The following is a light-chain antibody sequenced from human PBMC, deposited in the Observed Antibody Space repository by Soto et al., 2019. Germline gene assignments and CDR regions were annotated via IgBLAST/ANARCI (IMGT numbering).Light chain of an antibody. CDR1: QVIGSRY. J-gene: IGKJ2*01. CDR2: GAS. Sequence: EIVMTQSPGTLSLSPGERATISCRASQVIGSRYLAWYHPKSGQAPRLLIYGASSRSTGIPDRFSGSGSGTDFTLAYSRLEPDDFGVYYCQQFGSSIAHTFREATKLEIK. V-gene: IGKV3-20*01. CDR3: QQFGSSIAHT.